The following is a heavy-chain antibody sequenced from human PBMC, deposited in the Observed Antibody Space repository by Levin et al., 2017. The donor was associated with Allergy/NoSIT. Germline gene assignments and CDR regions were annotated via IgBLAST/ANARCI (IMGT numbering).Heavy chain of an antibody. Sequence: PGGSLRLSCAASGFNFDDHAMHWVRQAPGKGLEWVSGISWNSATIGYADSVKGRFTISRDNAKNSLYLHMNSLRAEDTALYYCAKDRAVWDFDISDGGLDYWGQGTLVTVSS. D-gene: IGHD3-9*01. CDR3: AKDRAVWDFDISDGGLDY. V-gene: IGHV3-9*01. CDR2: ISWNSATI. J-gene: IGHJ4*02. CDR1: GFNFDDHA.